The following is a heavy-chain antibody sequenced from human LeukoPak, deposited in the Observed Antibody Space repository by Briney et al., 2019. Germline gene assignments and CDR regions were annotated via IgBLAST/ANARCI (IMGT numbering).Heavy chain of an antibody. D-gene: IGHD1-26*01. CDR3: ARDLSGSYFHD. Sequence: SSETLSLTCRVSGASINSGSNYWGWIRQPPGKTLEWIGSIYSSGSTYYNPSLKSRVTISVDTSKNQFSLKLSSVTAADTAVYYCARDLSGSYFHDWGQGTLVTVSS. J-gene: IGHJ1*01. CDR1: GASINSGSNY. CDR2: IYSSGST. V-gene: IGHV4-39*07.